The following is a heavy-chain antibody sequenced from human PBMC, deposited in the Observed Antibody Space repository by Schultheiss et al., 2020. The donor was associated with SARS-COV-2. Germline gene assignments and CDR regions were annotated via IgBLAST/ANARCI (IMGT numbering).Heavy chain of an antibody. CDR3: ARDGWRLPGK. CDR1: GGSFSGYY. V-gene: IGHV4-34*01. Sequence: SQTLSLTCTVYGGSFSGYYWSWIRQPPGKGLEWIGEINHSGSTNYNPSLKSRVTILVDTSRNQFSLKLSSVTAADTAVYYCARDGWRLPGKWGQGTLVTVSS. D-gene: IGHD6-19*01. CDR2: INHSGST. J-gene: IGHJ4*02.